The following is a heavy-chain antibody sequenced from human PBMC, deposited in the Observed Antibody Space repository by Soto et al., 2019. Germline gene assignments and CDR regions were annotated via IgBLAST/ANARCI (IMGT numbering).Heavy chain of an antibody. J-gene: IGHJ6*02. CDR3: ARDRGPRXPVLGKHYYYYGMDV. CDR1: GFTFSTYT. Sequence: EVQLVESGGGLVKPGGSLRLSCAASGFTFSTYTMNWVRQAPGXXLEWVSSISRSGNYIYYADSVKGRFTISRDSAKNSLYLQMDSLRADDTAVYYCARDRGPRXPVLGKHYYYYGMDVWGLGTTVTVSS. D-gene: IGHD1-26*01. V-gene: IGHV3-21*01. CDR2: ISRSGNYI.